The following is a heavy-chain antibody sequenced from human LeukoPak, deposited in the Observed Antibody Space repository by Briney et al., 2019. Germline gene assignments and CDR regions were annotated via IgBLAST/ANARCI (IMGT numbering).Heavy chain of an antibody. D-gene: IGHD4-17*01. CDR2: IYYSRST. V-gene: IGHV4-30-4*01. CDR1: GGSISSGDYY. Sequence: SETLSLTCTVSGGSISSGDYYWSWIRQPPGKGLEWIGYIYYSRSTYYNPSLKSRVTISVDTSKNQFSLKLSSVTAADTAVYYCARDYGDYDWYFDLWGRGTLVTVSS. J-gene: IGHJ2*01. CDR3: ARDYGDYDWYFDL.